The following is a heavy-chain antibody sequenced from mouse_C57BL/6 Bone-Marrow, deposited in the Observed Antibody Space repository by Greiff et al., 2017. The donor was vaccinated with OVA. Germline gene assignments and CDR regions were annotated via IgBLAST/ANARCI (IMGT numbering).Heavy chain of an antibody. D-gene: IGHD2-2*01. V-gene: IGHV1-64*01. J-gene: IGHJ4*01. CDR1: GYTFTSYW. CDR2: IHPNSGST. CDR3: AREGAIYYGYGYAMDY. Sequence: VQLQQPGAELVKPGASVKLSCKASGYTFTSYWMHWVKQRPGQGLEWIGMIHPNSGSTNYNEKFKSKATLPVDNSSSTAYMQLSSLTSEDSAVYYCAREGAIYYGYGYAMDYWGQGTSVTVSS.